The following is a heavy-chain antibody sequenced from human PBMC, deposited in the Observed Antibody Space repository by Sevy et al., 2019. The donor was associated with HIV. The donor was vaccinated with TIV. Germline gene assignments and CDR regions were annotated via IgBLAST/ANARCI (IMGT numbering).Heavy chain of an antibody. V-gene: IGHV3-9*01. CDR3: AKGTIIAARLGVGLDAFDI. CDR1: GFTFDDYA. CDR2: ISWNSGSI. Sequence: GGSLRLSCAASGFTFDDYAMHWVRQAPGKGLEWVSGISWNSGSIGYADSVKGRFTISRDNAKNSLYLQMNSLRAEDTALYYCAKGTIIAARLGVGLDAFDIWGQGTMVTVSS. J-gene: IGHJ3*02. D-gene: IGHD6-6*01.